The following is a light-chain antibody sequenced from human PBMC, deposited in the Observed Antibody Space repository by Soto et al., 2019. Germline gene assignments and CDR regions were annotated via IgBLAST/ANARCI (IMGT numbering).Light chain of an antibody. CDR3: QQYTNWPPNT. Sequence: EILLTQSPGALAVSPGEVATLSCRASQSVRDNLAWYQQKPGQAPRLLIYRASIRATGVPARFSGRGSGTEFTLTISSLQSEDFAVYYCQQYTNWPPNTFGQGTRLEIK. CDR2: RAS. J-gene: IGKJ5*01. CDR1: QSVRDN. V-gene: IGKV3-15*01.